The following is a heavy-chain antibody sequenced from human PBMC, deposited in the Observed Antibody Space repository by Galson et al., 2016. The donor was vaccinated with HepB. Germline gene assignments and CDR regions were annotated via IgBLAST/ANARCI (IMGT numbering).Heavy chain of an antibody. CDR1: GGSISAGSYY. CDR3: ARLASGNWLDP. V-gene: IGHV4-39*01. CDR2: IYFTGSA. D-gene: IGHD5-12*01. J-gene: IGHJ5*02. Sequence: SETLSLTCTVSGGSISAGSYYWGWIRQPPGKGLEWIGRIYFTGSAYYNPSLKSRVTITVDTSKNQFSLKLSSLTAADTAVYYCARLASGNWLDPWGQGTLVTVSS.